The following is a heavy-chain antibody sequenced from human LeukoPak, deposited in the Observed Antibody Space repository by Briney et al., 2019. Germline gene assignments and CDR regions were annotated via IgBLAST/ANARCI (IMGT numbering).Heavy chain of an antibody. V-gene: IGHV4-39*01. CDR2: MYYTGNT. CDR3: ARQQCNGGSCYSRAIWFDP. J-gene: IGHJ5*02. Sequence: SETLSLTCTVSGGSISSSSYYWGWIRQSPGKGLDWTGSMYYTGNTYHNPSLKSRVTISVDTSKNQFSLKLISVTAADTAVYYCARQQCNGGSCYSRAIWFDPWGQGTLVSVSS. CDR1: GGSISSSSYY. D-gene: IGHD2-15*01.